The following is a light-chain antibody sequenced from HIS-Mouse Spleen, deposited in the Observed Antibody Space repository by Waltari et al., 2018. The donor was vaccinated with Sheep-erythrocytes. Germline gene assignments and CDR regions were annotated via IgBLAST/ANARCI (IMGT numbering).Light chain of an antibody. J-gene: IGLJ7*02. Sequence: QSALTQPASVSGSPGQSIPISCTRTSSDVGSYNLVSWYQQHPGKAPKLMIYEGSKRPSGVSNRFSGSKSGNTASLTISGLQAEDEADYYCCSYAGSSTFVFGGGTQLTAL. CDR1: SSDVGSYNL. CDR3: CSYAGSSTFV. CDR2: EGS. V-gene: IGLV2-23*03.